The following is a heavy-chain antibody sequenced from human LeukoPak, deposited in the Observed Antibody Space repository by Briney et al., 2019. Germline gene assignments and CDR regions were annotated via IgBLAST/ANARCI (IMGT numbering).Heavy chain of an antibody. V-gene: IGHV1-18*01. D-gene: IGHD2-21*01. Sequence: GASVKVSCKASGYTFTSYDISWVRQAPGQGLEWMGWVSAYNGNTNYAQKFEGRVAMTTDTSSSTAYMELRSLKSDDTAIYYCARGDWFDPWGQGTLVTVSS. J-gene: IGHJ5*02. CDR3: ARGDWFDP. CDR2: VSAYNGNT. CDR1: GYTFTSYD.